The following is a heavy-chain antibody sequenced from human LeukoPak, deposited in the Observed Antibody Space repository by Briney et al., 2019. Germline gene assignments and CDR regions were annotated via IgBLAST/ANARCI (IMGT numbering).Heavy chain of an antibody. J-gene: IGHJ5*02. Sequence: SVKVSCKASGGTFSSYAISWVRQAPGQGLEWMGGIIPIFGTANYAQKFQGRVTITADESTSTAYMELSSLRSEDTAVYYCARRKIVVAGTGTNWFDPWGQGTLVTVSS. CDR1: GGTFSSYA. D-gene: IGHD6-19*01. V-gene: IGHV1-69*01. CDR3: ARRKIVVAGTGTNWFDP. CDR2: IIPIFGTA.